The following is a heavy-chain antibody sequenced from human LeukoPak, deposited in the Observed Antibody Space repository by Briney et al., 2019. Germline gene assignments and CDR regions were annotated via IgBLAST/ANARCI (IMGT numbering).Heavy chain of an antibody. CDR1: GGSFTDYY. D-gene: IGHD5-12*01. CDR3: ARGQYTGYPTH. CDR2: INHSGYT. Sequence: PSETLSLPCAVYGGSFTDYYWSWIRRPPGKGLEWIGEINHSGYTNYNPSLKSRVSVSVDTSKNQFSLKLSSVTAADTAVYYCARGQYTGYPTHWGQGTLVTVSS. J-gene: IGHJ4*02. V-gene: IGHV4-34*01.